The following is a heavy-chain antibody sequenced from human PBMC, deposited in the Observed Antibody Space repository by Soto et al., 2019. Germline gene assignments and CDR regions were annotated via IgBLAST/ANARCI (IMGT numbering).Heavy chain of an antibody. CDR2: TYYRSKWYN. Sequence: SQTLSLTCAISGDSVSSNSAAWNWIRQSPSRGLEWLGRTYYRSKWYNDYAVSVKSRITINPDTSKNQFSLHLNSVTPEDTAVYYCAREGFWNVYSAYNWFDPWGQGSLVTVSS. CDR3: AREGFWNVYSAYNWFDP. CDR1: GDSVSSNSAA. D-gene: IGHD3-3*01. J-gene: IGHJ5*02. V-gene: IGHV6-1*01.